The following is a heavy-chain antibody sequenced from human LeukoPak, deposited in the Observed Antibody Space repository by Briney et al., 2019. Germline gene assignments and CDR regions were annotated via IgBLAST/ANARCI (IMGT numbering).Heavy chain of an antibody. V-gene: IGHV4-34*01. CDR2: INHGGRT. D-gene: IGHD2-2*02. Sequence: PSETLSLTCVVSGGSFSGYYWSWIRQPPGKGLEWIGEINHGGRTNYSPSLKSRVTISVDTSKNQFSLNLSSVTAADTAVCYCARGLELGYCSGASCYIWFDPWGQGTLVTVSS. J-gene: IGHJ5*02. CDR3: ARGLELGYCSGASCYIWFDP. CDR1: GGSFSGYY.